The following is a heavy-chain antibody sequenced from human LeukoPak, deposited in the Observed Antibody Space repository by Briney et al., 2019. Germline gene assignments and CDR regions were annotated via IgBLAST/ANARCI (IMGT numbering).Heavy chain of an antibody. Sequence: SETLSLTCTVSGGSISSSSYYWGWIRQPPGKGLEWIGCIYYSGSTYYNPSLKSRVTISVDTSKNQFSLKLSSVTAADTAVYYCARHVPPGIAAAGSLDYWGQGTLVTVSS. CDR2: IYYSGST. CDR3: ARHVPPGIAAAGSLDY. D-gene: IGHD6-13*01. J-gene: IGHJ4*02. CDR1: GGSISSSSYY. V-gene: IGHV4-39*01.